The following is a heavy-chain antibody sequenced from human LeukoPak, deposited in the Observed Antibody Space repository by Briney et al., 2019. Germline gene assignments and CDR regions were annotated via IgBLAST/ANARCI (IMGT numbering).Heavy chain of an antibody. J-gene: IGHJ6*02. CDR3: ATRIFCGGDCYSSHGKDV. CDR1: GFTFSDYY. D-gene: IGHD2-21*02. Sequence: GGSLRLSCASSGFTFSDYYMSWIHQAPGKGLEWVSYINNSGSTIYYADSVKGRFTISRDNARNSLYLQMNSLRPEDTAVYYCATRIFCGGDCYSSHGKDVWGPGTTVTVSS. CDR2: INNSGSTI. V-gene: IGHV3-11*01.